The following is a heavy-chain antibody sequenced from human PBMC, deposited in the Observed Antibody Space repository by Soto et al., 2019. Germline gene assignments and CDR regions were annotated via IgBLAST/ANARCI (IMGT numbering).Heavy chain of an antibody. CDR2: INHSGST. V-gene: IGHV4-34*01. J-gene: IGHJ4*02. CDR3: ASLRRTYYYGSGSGY. CDR1: GGSFRGYY. D-gene: IGHD3-10*01. Sequence: QVQLQQWGAGLLKPSETLSLTCAVYGGSFRGYYWSWIRQPPGKGLEWIGEINHSGSTNYNPSLKSRVTISVDTSKNQFSLKLSSVTAADTAVYYCASLRRTYYYGSGSGYWGQGTLVTVSS.